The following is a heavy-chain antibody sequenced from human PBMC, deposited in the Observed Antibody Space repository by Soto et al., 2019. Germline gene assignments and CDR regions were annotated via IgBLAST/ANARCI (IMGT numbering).Heavy chain of an antibody. CDR2: INHSGRT. CDR1: GGSFSGYY. CDR3: ARDSKWGAHDY. V-gene: IGHV4-34*01. J-gene: IGHJ4*02. D-gene: IGHD4-4*01. Sequence: SETLSLTCAVYGGSFSGYYWSWIRQPPGKGLEWIGEINHSGRTNYNPSLKSRVTISVDTSKNQFSLKLSSVTAADTAVYYCARDSKWGAHDYWGQGTLVTVSS.